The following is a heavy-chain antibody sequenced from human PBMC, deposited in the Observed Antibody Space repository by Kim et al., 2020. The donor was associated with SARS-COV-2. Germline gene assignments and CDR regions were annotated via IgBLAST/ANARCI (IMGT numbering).Heavy chain of an antibody. D-gene: IGHD3-9*01. Sequence: SETLSLTCTVSGGSISSSSYYWGWIRQPPGKGLEWIGSIYYSGSTYYNPSLKSRVTISVDTSKNQFSLKLSSVTAADTAVYYCARQRRYFDHGYTVIYNWFDPWGQGTLVTVSS. CDR3: ARQRRYFDHGYTVIYNWFDP. CDR2: IYYSGST. CDR1: GGSISSSSYY. J-gene: IGHJ5*02. V-gene: IGHV4-39*01.